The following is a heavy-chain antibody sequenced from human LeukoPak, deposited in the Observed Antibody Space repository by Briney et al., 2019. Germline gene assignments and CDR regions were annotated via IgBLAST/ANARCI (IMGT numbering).Heavy chain of an antibody. V-gene: IGHV4-39*07. J-gene: IGHJ4*02. D-gene: IGHD6-13*01. CDR1: GGSISSSSYY. Sequence: SETLSLTCTVSGGSISSSSYYWGWIRQPPGKGLEWIGSIYYSGSTYYNPSLKSRVTISVDTSKNQFSLKLSSVTAADTAVYYCARDFTGGAAGTPSYFDYWGQGTLVTVSS. CDR3: ARDFTGGAAGTPSYFDY. CDR2: IYYSGST.